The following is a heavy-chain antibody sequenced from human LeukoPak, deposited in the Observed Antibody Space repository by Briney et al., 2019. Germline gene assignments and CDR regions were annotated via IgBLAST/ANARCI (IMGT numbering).Heavy chain of an antibody. CDR2: IIPILGIA. D-gene: IGHD4-17*01. J-gene: IGHJ4*02. Sequence: ASVKVSCKASGGTFSSYAISWVRQAPGQGLEWMGRIIPILGIANYAQKFQGRVTITADKSTSTAYMELSSLRSEDTAVYYCARDHDYGDYGSPAVFDYWGQGTLVTVSS. CDR3: ARDHDYGDYGSPAVFDY. V-gene: IGHV1-69*04. CDR1: GGTFSSYA.